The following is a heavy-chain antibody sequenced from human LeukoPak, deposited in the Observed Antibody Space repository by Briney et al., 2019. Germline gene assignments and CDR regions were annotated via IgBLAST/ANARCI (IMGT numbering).Heavy chain of an antibody. CDR1: GYTFTSYG. CDR2: INPSDGST. D-gene: IGHD4-17*01. CDR3: ARRHGDFDFYYYGMDV. Sequence: GASVKVSCKASGYTFTSYGISWVRQAPGQGLEWMGIINPSDGSTRYAQKVQGRVTMTRDTSTSTVYMELTSLRSEDAAVYYCARRHGDFDFYYYGMDVWGQGTPVTVSS. V-gene: IGHV1-46*01. J-gene: IGHJ6*02.